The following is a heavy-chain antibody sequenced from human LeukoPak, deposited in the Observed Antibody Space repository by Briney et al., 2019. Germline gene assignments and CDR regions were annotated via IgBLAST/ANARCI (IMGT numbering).Heavy chain of an antibody. J-gene: IGHJ4*02. CDR3: AKAPSYGGNSYYFDY. V-gene: IGHV3-23*01. CDR1: GFTFSSYA. Sequence: GGSLRLSCAASGFTFSSYAMSWVRQAPGKGLEWVSAISGSGGSTYYADSVKGRFTISRDNSKNTLYLQMNSLRAEDTAVYYCAKAPSYGGNSYYFDYWGQGTLVTVSS. D-gene: IGHD4-23*01. CDR2: ISGSGGST.